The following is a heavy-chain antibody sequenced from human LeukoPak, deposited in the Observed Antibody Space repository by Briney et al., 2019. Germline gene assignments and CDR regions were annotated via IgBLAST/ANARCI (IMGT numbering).Heavy chain of an antibody. V-gene: IGHV1-8*02. Sequence: ASVKVSCKSSGYTFTSYDINWVRQATGQGLEWMGWMNPNSGNTAYAQKFQGRVTMTRDTSISTAYMELRRLTYDDTAVYYCARGPLEYCSGGSCYSGRNWLDPWGQGTRVTASS. CDR1: GYTFTSYD. CDR2: MNPNSGNT. D-gene: IGHD2-15*01. CDR3: ARGPLEYCSGGSCYSGRNWLDP. J-gene: IGHJ5*02.